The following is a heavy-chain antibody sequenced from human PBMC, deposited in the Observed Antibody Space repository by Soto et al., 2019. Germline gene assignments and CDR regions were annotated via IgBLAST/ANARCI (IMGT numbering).Heavy chain of an antibody. D-gene: IGHD3-3*01. J-gene: IGHJ4*02. V-gene: IGHV3-30*18. CDR3: TKGSEVARQELDY. Sequence: QVQLVKSGGSVVQPGRSMRLSCAASGFTFSNFGMHWGRQAPGKGLEWVAAISADGSDKYFSDSVKGRFTISRDNSKNTLFLQMNSLRVEDTAVYYCTKGSEVARQELDYWGQGTLVTVSS. CDR1: GFTFSNFG. CDR2: ISADGSDK.